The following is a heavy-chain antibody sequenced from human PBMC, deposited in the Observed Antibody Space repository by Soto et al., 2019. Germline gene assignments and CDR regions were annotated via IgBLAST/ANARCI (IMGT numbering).Heavy chain of an antibody. D-gene: IGHD3-10*01. CDR3: AKAQDLGYYGSGSGTNFDY. V-gene: IGHV3-30*18. CDR1: GFTFSSYG. Sequence: QVQLVESGGGVVQPGRSLRLSCAASGFTFSSYGMHWVRQAPGKGLEWVAVISYDGSNKYYADSVKGRFTISRDNSKNTLYLQMNSLRAEDTAVYYCAKAQDLGYYGSGSGTNFDYWGQGTLVTVSS. J-gene: IGHJ4*02. CDR2: ISYDGSNK.